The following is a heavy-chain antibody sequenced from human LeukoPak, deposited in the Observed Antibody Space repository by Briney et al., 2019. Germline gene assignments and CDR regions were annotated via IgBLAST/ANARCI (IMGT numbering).Heavy chain of an antibody. CDR3: ARDSRYSYGSGGMDV. J-gene: IGHJ6*02. D-gene: IGHD3-10*01. V-gene: IGHV4-34*01. CDR2: INHSGST. Sequence: SETLSLTCAVYGGSFSGYYWSWIRQPPGKGLEWIGEINHSGSTNYNPSLKSRVTISIDTSRSQFSLKLTSVTVADTAVYYCARDSRYSYGSGGMDVWGQGTTVTVSS. CDR1: GGSFSGYY.